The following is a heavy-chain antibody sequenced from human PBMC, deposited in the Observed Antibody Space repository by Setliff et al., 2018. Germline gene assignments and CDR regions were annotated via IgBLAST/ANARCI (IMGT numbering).Heavy chain of an antibody. CDR3: ARLGAPASHDAFDI. Sequence: GESLKISCKGSGYRFTTYWIGWVRQMPGKGLEWMGIVFSGDSDIRYSPSFQGQVTMSADKSINTAYLQWSSLKASDTAMYYCARLGAPASHDAFDIWGQGTMVTVSS. CDR1: GYRFTTYW. J-gene: IGHJ3*02. CDR2: VFSGDSDI. V-gene: IGHV5-51*01. D-gene: IGHD6-25*01.